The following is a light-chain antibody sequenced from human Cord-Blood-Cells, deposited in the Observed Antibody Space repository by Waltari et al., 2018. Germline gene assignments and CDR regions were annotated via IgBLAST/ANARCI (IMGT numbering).Light chain of an antibody. CDR1: SSNIGNNA. CDR2: YDD. J-gene: IGLJ1*01. CDR3: AAWDDSLNGYV. V-gene: IGLV1-36*01. Sequence: QSVLTQPPSVSEPPRQRVTISCSGSSSNIGNNAVNWYQQLPGKAPKLLIYYDDLLPSGVSDRFSGSKSGTSASLASSGLQSEDEADYYCAAWDDSLNGYVFGTGTKVTVL.